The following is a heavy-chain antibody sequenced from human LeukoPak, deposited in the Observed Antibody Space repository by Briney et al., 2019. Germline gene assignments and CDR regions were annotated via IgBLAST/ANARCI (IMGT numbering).Heavy chain of an antibody. V-gene: IGHV1-46*01. CDR2: INPSGGST. CDR1: GYTFTSYY. Sequence: ASVNVSCKASGYTFTSYYMHWVRQAPGQGLEWMGIINPSGGSTSYAQKFQGRVTMTRDTSTSTVYMELSSLKSEDTAVYYCARDTALVTAPVYYGIDFWGQGTTVTVSS. CDR3: ARDTALVTAPVYYGIDF. D-gene: IGHD5-18*01. J-gene: IGHJ6*02.